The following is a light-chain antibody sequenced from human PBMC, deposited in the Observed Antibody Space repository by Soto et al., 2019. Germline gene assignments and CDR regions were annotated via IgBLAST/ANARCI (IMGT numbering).Light chain of an antibody. CDR1: QSVSSY. CDR2: YAS. CDR3: QQRSNWPLT. V-gene: IGKV3-11*01. J-gene: IGKJ4*01. Sequence: EIVLTQSPATLSLSPGERATLSCRASQSVSSYLAWYQQKPAQAPMLLMSYASNRATGIPARFSGSGSGTYFTLTISILEPEDFAVYYCQQRSNWPLTFGGGTKVEIK.